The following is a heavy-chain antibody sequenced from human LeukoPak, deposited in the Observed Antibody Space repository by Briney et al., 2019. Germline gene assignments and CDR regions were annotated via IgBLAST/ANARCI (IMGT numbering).Heavy chain of an antibody. CDR1: GFTFSSYW. J-gene: IGHJ5*02. V-gene: IGHV3-7*01. D-gene: IGHD3-16*02. CDR2: IKQDGSEK. Sequence: GGSLRLSCAASGFTFSSYWMSWVRQAPGKGLERVANIKQDGSEKYYVDSVKGRFTISRDNAKNSLYLQMNSLRAEDTAVYYCARDEGAYDYVWGSYRYPNWFDPWGQGTLVTVSS. CDR3: ARDEGAYDYVWGSYRYPNWFDP.